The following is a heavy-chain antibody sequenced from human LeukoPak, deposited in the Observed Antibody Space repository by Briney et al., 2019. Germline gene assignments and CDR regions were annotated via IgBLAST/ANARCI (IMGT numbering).Heavy chain of an antibody. D-gene: IGHD5-18*01. CDR3: AGGYSYGSGDDALDI. J-gene: IGHJ3*02. V-gene: IGHV4-61*01. CDR1: GGSISSSSYY. CDR2: IYYSGST. Sequence: SETLSLTCTVSGGSISSSSYYWSWIRQPPGKGLEWIGYIYYSGSTNYNPSLKSRVTISVDTSKNQFSLKLSSVTAADTAVYYCAGGYSYGSGDDALDIWGQGTMVTVSS.